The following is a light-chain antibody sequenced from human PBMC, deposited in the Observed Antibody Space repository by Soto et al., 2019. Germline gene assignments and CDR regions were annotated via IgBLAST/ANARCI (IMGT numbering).Light chain of an antibody. CDR3: QQYSNWPLIT. Sequence: EIVMTQSPATLSVSPGERATLSCRASQSVTSKLAWYHQKPGQAPRLLIYCASTRANGVPARFSGSGSGTEFSLTISSLQSEDFAVYYCQQYSNWPLITFGQGTRLEIK. CDR2: CAS. J-gene: IGKJ5*01. CDR1: QSVTSK. V-gene: IGKV3-15*01.